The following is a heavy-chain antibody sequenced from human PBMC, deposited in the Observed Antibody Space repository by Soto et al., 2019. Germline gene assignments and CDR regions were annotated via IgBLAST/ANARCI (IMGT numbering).Heavy chain of an antibody. D-gene: IGHD2-2*01. J-gene: IGHJ6*02. V-gene: IGHV3-30*18. CDR2: ISYDGSNK. Sequence: GGSLRLSCAASGFTFSSYSMNWVRQAPGKGLEWVAVISYDGSNKYYADSVKGRFTISRDNSKNTLYLQMNSLRAEDTAVYYCAKDYQWAYQLLQIYYYYGMDVWGQGTTVTVSS. CDR3: AKDYQWAYQLLQIYYYYGMDV. CDR1: GFTFSSYS.